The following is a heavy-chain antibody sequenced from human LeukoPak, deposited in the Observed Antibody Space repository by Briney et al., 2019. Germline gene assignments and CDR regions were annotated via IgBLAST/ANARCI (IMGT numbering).Heavy chain of an antibody. CDR3: ARAPLPPIIGGPAVYFDY. CDR2: IYSGGST. Sequence: GGSLRLSCAASGFTVSSNYMSWVRQAPGKGLEWVSVIYSGGSTYSADSVKGRFTISRDNSKNTLFLQMNSLRAEDTAVYYCARAPLPPIIGGPAVYFDYWGQGTLVTASS. CDR1: GFTVSSNY. D-gene: IGHD3-3*01. V-gene: IGHV3-53*01. J-gene: IGHJ4*02.